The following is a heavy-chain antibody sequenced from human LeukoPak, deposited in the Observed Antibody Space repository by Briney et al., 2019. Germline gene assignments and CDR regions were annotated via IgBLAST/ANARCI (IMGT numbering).Heavy chain of an antibody. D-gene: IGHD5-24*01. CDR1: GFTVSSYA. J-gene: IGHJ3*01. V-gene: IGHV3-23*05. CDR2: IKSTGSST. Sequence: GGSLRLSCAASGFTVSSYAMSWVRQAPGKGLEWVSSIKSTGSSTYYGDAVKGRFTISRDNSENTVYLQMHSLRAEDTALYYCAKDRREGYPRDSFDVWGQGTAVTASS. CDR3: AKDRREGYPRDSFDV.